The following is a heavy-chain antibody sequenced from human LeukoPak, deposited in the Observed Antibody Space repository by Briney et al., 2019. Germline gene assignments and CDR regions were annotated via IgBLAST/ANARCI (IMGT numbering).Heavy chain of an antibody. CDR2: ISSSSSYI. J-gene: IGHJ4*02. CDR3: ARDLGYCSSTSCPFDY. Sequence: KPGGPLRLSCAASGFTFSSYSMNGVRQAPGKGLEWVSSISSSSSYIYYADSVKGRFTIPRDNAKNALYLQMNSLRAEDTAVYYCARDLGYCSSTSCPFDYWGQGTLVTVSS. CDR1: GFTFSSYS. V-gene: IGHV3-21*01. D-gene: IGHD2-2*01.